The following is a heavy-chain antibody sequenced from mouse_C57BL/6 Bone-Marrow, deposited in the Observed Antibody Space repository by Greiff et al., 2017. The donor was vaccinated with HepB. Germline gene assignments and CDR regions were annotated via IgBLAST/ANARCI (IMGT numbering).Heavy chain of an antibody. Sequence: VQGVESGPELVKPGASVKISCKASGYAFSSSWMNWVKQRPGKGLEWIGRIYPGDGDTNYNGKFKGKATLTADKSSSTAYMQLSSLTSEDSAVYFCAVATYWYFDVWGTGTTVTVSS. CDR1: GYAFSSSW. CDR3: AVATYWYFDV. J-gene: IGHJ1*03. D-gene: IGHD1-1*01. CDR2: IYPGDGDT. V-gene: IGHV1-82*01.